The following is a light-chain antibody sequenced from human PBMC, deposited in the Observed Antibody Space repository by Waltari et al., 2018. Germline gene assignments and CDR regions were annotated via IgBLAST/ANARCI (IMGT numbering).Light chain of an antibody. Sequence: DIQMTQSPSTLSASVGDRVTITCLASQNINTYLACYQHKPGKAPKLLIYGGSTLESGVPLMFSGSGSGTEFTLTISSLQPDDFATYYCQRYNSYSNTFGQGTKLEIK. CDR1: QNINTY. V-gene: IGKV1-5*01. CDR3: QRYNSYSNT. J-gene: IGKJ2*01. CDR2: GGS.